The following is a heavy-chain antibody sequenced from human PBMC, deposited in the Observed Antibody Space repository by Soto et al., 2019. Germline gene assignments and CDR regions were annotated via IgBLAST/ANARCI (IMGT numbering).Heavy chain of an antibody. J-gene: IGHJ4*02. CDR1: GYTFTSYG. D-gene: IGHD3-3*01. V-gene: IGHV1-18*01. CDR2: ISAYNGNT. Sequence: ASVKVSCKASGYTFTSYGISWVRQAPGQGLEWMGWISAYNGNTNYAQKLQGRVTMTTDTSTSTAYMELRSLRSDDTAVYYCARARDFWSGYYNFDYWGQGTLVTVSS. CDR3: ARARDFWSGYYNFDY.